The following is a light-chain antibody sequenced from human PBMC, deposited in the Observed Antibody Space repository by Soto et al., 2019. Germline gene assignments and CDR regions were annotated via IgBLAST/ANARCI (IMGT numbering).Light chain of an antibody. CDR3: QQRSNWTYT. V-gene: IGKV3-11*01. Sequence: EIVLTQSPATLSLSPGERATLSCRASQSVSYYLAWYQQKPGQPPRLLIYDAYNMATGIPARFSGSGSGTYFTLTISSLEPEDFAVYYCQQRSNWTYTVGKGTKLEIK. CDR2: DAY. J-gene: IGKJ2*01. CDR1: QSVSYY.